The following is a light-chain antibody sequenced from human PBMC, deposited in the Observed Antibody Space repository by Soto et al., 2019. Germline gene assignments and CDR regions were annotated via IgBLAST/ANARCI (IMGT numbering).Light chain of an antibody. CDR2: SAS. Sequence: EIKMTQSPSSLSTSIGDRVTITCRASQRINIYLNWYRQKPGKAPELLIYSASNLQSGVPSRFSGSGSGTDFTLTISGLQSEDFATYYCQQSFSTPTFGQGTRLEIK. J-gene: IGKJ5*01. CDR1: QRINIY. V-gene: IGKV1-39*01. CDR3: QQSFSTPT.